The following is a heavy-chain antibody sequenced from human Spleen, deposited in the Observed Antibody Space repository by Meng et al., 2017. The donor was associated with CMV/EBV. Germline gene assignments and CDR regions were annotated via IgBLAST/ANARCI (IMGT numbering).Heavy chain of an antibody. Sequence: GGSLRLSCAASGFTFSSYSMNWVRQAPGKGLEWVSSISSSSSYIYYADSVKGRFTISRDNSKNTLYLQMNSLRAEDTAVYYCATTPLVVPAATDYYYYGMDVWGQGTTVTVSS. D-gene: IGHD2-2*01. CDR1: GFTFSSYS. J-gene: IGHJ6*02. V-gene: IGHV3-21*04. CDR2: ISSSSSYI. CDR3: ATTPLVVPAATDYYYYGMDV.